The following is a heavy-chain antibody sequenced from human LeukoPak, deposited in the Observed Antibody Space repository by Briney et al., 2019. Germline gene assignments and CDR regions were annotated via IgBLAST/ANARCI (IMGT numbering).Heavy chain of an antibody. J-gene: IGHJ4*02. V-gene: IGHV5-10-1*01. CDR2: IDPSDSYT. Sequence: GESLKISFQGSGYRFTSYWISWVRQMPGKGLEWMGRIDPSDSYTNYSPSFQGHVTISADKSISTAYLQWSSLKASDTAMYYCARHIRGYSYGFDYWGQGTLVTVSS. D-gene: IGHD5-18*01. CDR3: ARHIRGYSYGFDY. CDR1: GYRFTSYW.